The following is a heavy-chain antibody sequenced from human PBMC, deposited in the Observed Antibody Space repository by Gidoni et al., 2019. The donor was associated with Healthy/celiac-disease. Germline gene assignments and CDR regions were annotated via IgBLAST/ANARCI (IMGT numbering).Heavy chain of an antibody. Sequence: QVQLVQSGAEVKKPGASVKVSCKASGYTFTSYDINWVRQAPGQGLEWMGWMNPNSGNTGYAQKFQGRVTMTRNTSISTAYMELSSLRSEDTAVYYCARGPPYCSSTKGDYYYYYMDVWGKGTTVTVSS. CDR2: MNPNSGNT. J-gene: IGHJ6*03. CDR3: ARGPPYCSSTKGDYYYYYMDV. CDR1: GYTFTSYD. V-gene: IGHV1-8*01. D-gene: IGHD2-2*01.